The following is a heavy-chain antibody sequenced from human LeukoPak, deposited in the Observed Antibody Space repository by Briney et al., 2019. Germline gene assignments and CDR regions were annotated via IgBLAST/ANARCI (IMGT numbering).Heavy chain of an antibody. D-gene: IGHD3-22*01. CDR2: ISTYNGDT. CDR3: TRAPPGMTMMTDY. CDR1: GYTFTNYG. J-gene: IGHJ4*02. Sequence: ASVKVSCKASGYTFTNYGISWVRQAPGQGLEWVGWISTYNGDTNYAQKLQGRVTMTTDTSTTTAYMELRSLRSDDTAVYYCTRAPPGMTMMTDYWGQGTLVTVSS. V-gene: IGHV1-18*01.